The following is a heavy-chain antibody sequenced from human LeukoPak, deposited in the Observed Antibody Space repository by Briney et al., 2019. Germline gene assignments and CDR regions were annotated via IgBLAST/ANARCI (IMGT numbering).Heavy chain of an antibody. J-gene: IGHJ4*02. CDR2: IYYSGST. CDR3: ARHNSGSYYALDY. V-gene: IGHV4-59*08. D-gene: IGHD1-26*01. CDR1: GRSIRSYY. Sequence: SDTLSLTCTVSGRSIRSYYWRWIRQPPGEALEWMGYIYYSGSTNYNPSLKSRVTISVDTSKNQFSLKLSSVTAADTVTYYCARHNSGSYYALDYWGQGTLVTVSS.